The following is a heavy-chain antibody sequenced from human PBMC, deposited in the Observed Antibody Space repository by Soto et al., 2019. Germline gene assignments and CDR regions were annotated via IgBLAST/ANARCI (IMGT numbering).Heavy chain of an antibody. CDR3: ATLPPRIVVVVLPIPS. J-gene: IGHJ4*02. CDR1: GDSISSTHW. D-gene: IGHD2-15*01. V-gene: IGHV4-4*02. CDR2: IYHTGST. Sequence: SETLSLTCVVSGDSISSTHWWTWVRQTPGKGLEWIGEIYHTGSTKYNPPLKNRVTISVDKSNNEFSLNLKSVTAADTAVYYCATLPPRIVVVVLPIPSWGQGTLVTVS.